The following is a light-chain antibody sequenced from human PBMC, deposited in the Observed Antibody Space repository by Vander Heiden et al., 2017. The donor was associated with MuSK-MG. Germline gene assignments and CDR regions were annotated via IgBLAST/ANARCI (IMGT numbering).Light chain of an antibody. J-gene: IGLJ2*01. CDR1: STDVGSYNF. CDR2: EVN. CDR3: SSFVAANNLI. V-gene: IGLV2-8*01. Sequence: QSALTQPPSASGSPGQSVTISCTGTSTDVGSYNFVSWYQQRPGKAPKLMIYEVNTRPSGVPDRFSGSKSGNTASLTVSGLQAEDEADYYCSSFVAANNLIFGGGTKLTVL.